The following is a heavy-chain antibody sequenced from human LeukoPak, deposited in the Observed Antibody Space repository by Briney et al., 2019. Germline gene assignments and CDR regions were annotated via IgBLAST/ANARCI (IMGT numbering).Heavy chain of an antibody. Sequence: SETLSLTCTVSGGSISSYYWSRIRQHPGKGLEWIGYIYYSGSTYYNPSLKSRVTISVDTSKNQFSLKLSSVTAADTAVYYCARVYDGAFDIWGQGTMVTVSS. CDR1: GGSISSYY. J-gene: IGHJ3*02. D-gene: IGHD3-16*01. CDR2: IYYSGST. CDR3: ARVYDGAFDI. V-gene: IGHV4-59*06.